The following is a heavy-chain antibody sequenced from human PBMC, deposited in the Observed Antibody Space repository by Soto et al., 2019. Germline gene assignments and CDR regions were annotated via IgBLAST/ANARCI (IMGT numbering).Heavy chain of an antibody. CDR3: ARYGGNAFDI. CDR1: GYTFTSYG. CDR2: ISAYHGYT. D-gene: IGHD3-16*01. Sequence: QVQLVQSGAEVKKPGASVKVSCKASGYTFTSYGISWVRQAPRQGLEWMGWISAYHGYTNYAQKLQGRVTMTTNPSTSTVYMELRSVRSDDTAVYYRARYGGNAFDIWGQGTMVTVSS. J-gene: IGHJ3*02. V-gene: IGHV1-18*01.